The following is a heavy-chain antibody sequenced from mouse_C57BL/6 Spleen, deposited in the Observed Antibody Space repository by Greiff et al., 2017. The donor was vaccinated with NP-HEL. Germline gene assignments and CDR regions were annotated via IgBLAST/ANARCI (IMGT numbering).Heavy chain of an antibody. CDR2: ISYDGSN. D-gene: IGHD4-1*01. J-gene: IGHJ4*01. CDR3: ATNWAHYYAMDY. V-gene: IGHV3-6*01. Sequence: EVQRVESGPGLVKPSQSLSLTCSVTGYSITSGYYWNWIRQFPGNKLEWMGYISYDGSNNYNPSLKNRISITRDTSKNQFFLKLNSVTTEDTATYYCATNWAHYYAMDYWGQGTSVTVSS. CDR1: GYSITSGYY.